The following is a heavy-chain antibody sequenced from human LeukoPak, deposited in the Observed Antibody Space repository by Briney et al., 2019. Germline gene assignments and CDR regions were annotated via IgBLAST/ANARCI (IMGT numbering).Heavy chain of an antibody. V-gene: IGHV3-30-3*01. J-gene: IGHJ3*02. Sequence: GGSLRLSCAASGFTFSSYAMHWVRQAPGKGLEWVAVISYDGSNKYYADSVKGRFTISRDNSKNTLYLQMNSLRAEDTAVYYCAKDRGWELLLWDAFDIWGQGTMVTVSS. CDR2: ISYDGSNK. CDR1: GFTFSSYA. D-gene: IGHD1-26*01. CDR3: AKDRGWELLLWDAFDI.